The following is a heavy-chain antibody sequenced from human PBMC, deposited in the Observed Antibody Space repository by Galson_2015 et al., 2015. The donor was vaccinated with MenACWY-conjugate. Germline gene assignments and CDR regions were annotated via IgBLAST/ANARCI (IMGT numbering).Heavy chain of an antibody. J-gene: IGHJ6*02. V-gene: IGHV1-3*01. D-gene: IGHD2-2*01. CDR3: ARGQPPSNYYYYYGMDV. CDR2: INAGNGNT. CDR1: GYTFTSYA. Sequence: SVKVSCKASGYTFTSYAMHWVRQAPGQRLEWMGWINAGNGNTKYSQKFQGRVTITRDTSASTAYMELSSLRSEDTAVYYCARGQPPSNYYYYYGMDVWGQGTTVTVSS.